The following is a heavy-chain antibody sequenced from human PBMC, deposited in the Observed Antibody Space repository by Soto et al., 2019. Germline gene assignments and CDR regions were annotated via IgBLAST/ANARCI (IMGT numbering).Heavy chain of an antibody. CDR1: GGSISSGGYY. V-gene: IGHV4-31*03. CDR3: ARFGYSSSWYGRPPPSLTNWFDP. D-gene: IGHD6-13*01. CDR2: IYSSGST. J-gene: IGHJ5*02. Sequence: QVQLQESGPGLVKPSQTLSLTCTVSGGSISSGGYYWSWIRQHPGKGLEWLGYIYSSGSTYYNPPLNRRFTISVDTSKNQFSRKLSSVTAADTAVYYCARFGYSSSWYGRPPPSLTNWFDPWGQGTLVTVSS.